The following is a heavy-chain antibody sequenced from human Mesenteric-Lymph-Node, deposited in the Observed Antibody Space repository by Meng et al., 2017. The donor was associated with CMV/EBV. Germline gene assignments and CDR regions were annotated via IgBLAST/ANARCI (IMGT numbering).Heavy chain of an antibody. CDR1: GFIFTSCW. J-gene: IGHJ4*02. D-gene: IGHD1-1*01. CDR2: VNTYGNMT. CDR3: IRYLVGKRDY. Sequence: VGAGGDSVKPGWSVSRSCVDSGFIFTSCWMHWVGQVPVWVLLWFSRVNTYGNMTSYAVAVKGRFTISRDNAMNTIYLQMSDLGAYYSAVYYCIRYLVGKRDYWGQGTLVTVSS. V-gene: IGHV3-74*01.